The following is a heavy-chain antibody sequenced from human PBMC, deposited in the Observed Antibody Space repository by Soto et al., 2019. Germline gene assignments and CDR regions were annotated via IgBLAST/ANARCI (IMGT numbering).Heavy chain of an antibody. Sequence: EVPLVESGGDLVQPGGSLRLSCAVSGFTFSSYWMSWVRQAPGKGLEWVANIKQDGSQKYYVDSVKGRFTISRDNAKNSLYLEVNSLRVEDTAVYYCARDWDGSGWSLDYWGQGTLVTVSS. V-gene: IGHV3-7*01. CDR1: GFTFSSYW. CDR2: IKQDGSQK. CDR3: ARDWDGSGWSLDY. D-gene: IGHD6-19*01. J-gene: IGHJ4*02.